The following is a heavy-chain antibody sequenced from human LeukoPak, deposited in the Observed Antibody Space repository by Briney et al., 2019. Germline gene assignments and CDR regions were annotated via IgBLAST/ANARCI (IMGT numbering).Heavy chain of an antibody. D-gene: IGHD5-18*01. CDR3: AIADVGGYSYGYYYYGMDV. V-gene: IGHV1-69*13. Sequence: SVKVSCKASGGTFSSYAISWVRQAPGQGLEWMGGIIPIFGTANYVQKFQGRVTITADESTSTAYMELSSLRSEDTAVYYCAIADVGGYSYGYYYYGMDVWGQGTTVTVSS. J-gene: IGHJ6*02. CDR2: IIPIFGTA. CDR1: GGTFSSYA.